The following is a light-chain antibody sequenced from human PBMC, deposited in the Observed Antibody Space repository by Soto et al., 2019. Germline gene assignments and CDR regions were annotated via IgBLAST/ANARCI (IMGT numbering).Light chain of an antibody. V-gene: IGLV1-44*01. CDR1: GSSIGTNT. CDR2: GNN. Sequence: QSVLTQPPSASGTPGQRVIISCSGSGSSIGTNTVNWYRQLPGTAPKLLIYGNNQRPSGVPDRFSGSKSGTSASLAIRGRQSEDEADYYCAAWDGSLNNVLFGGGTKLTVL. CDR3: AAWDGSLNNVL. J-gene: IGLJ2*01.